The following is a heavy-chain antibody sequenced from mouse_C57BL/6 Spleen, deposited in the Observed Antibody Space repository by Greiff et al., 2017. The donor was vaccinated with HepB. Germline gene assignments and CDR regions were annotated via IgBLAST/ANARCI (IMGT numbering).Heavy chain of an antibody. Sequence: EVKLEESGPGMVKPSQSLSLTCTVTGYSITSGYDWHWIRHFPGNKLEWMGYISYSGSTNYNPSLKSRISITHDTSKNHFFLKLNSVTTEDTATYYCARRGVRDAMDYWGQGTSVTVSS. J-gene: IGHJ4*01. V-gene: IGHV3-1*01. CDR2: ISYSGST. CDR3: ARRGVRDAMDY. CDR1: GYSITSGYD.